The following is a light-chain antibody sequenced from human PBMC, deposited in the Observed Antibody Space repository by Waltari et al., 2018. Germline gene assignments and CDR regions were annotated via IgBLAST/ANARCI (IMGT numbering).Light chain of an antibody. Sequence: QSALTQPASVSGSPGQSITIPCTGTSSDIGFYNYVSWYQQHPGKAPQLIIYDVYERPSGVSNRFSGSKSGNTASLTISGLQAEDEADYYCNSYTGSSSWVFGGGTKLTVL. CDR1: SSDIGFYNY. CDR2: DVY. J-gene: IGLJ3*02. CDR3: NSYTGSSSWV. V-gene: IGLV2-14*03.